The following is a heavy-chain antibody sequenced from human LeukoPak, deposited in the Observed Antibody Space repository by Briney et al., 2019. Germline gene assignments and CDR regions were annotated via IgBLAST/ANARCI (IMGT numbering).Heavy chain of an antibody. CDR3: TRGSIAYYYMDV. V-gene: IGHV4-59*01. J-gene: IGHJ6*03. D-gene: IGHD3-22*01. CDR1: GGSISSYY. Sequence: SSETLSLTCTVSGGSISSYYWSWIRQPPGKGLEWIGNIYYSGSTNYNPSLKSRVTISVDTSKNQFSLKLSSVTAADTAVYYCTRGSIAYYYMDVWGKGTTVTVSS. CDR2: IYYSGST.